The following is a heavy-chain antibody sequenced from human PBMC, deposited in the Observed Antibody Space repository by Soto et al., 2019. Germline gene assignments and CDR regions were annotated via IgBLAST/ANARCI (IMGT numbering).Heavy chain of an antibody. V-gene: IGHV1-3*01. CDR3: AREPLCGGRCYDKWIDP. D-gene: IGHD2-15*01. J-gene: IGHJ5*02. CDR2: INVGNGNT. Sequence: QVHLVQSGAEVKKPGASVKVSCKASGYTFTSYAIHWVRQAPGQSLKWIGWINVGNGNTEYSQKFHDRVTISRDTSASTVYVELSRLRSEDTAIYYCAREPLCGGRCYDKWIDPWGQGTLVTVSA. CDR1: GYTFTSYA.